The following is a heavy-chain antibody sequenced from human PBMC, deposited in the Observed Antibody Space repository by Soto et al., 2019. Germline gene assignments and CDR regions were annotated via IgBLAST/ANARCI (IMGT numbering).Heavy chain of an antibody. J-gene: IGHJ3*02. Sequence: EVQLEESGGDLVQPGGSLRLSCAASGFTLSSYWMTWVRQAPGKGLEWVANINRDASKMSYLDSVRGRFTISRDNVRNSLCLQRDSLRADDTALYYCARDVSPGSSSLYLDAFDIWGQGTMVTVSS. D-gene: IGHD6-13*01. CDR1: GFTLSSYW. V-gene: IGHV3-7*05. CDR2: INRDASKM. CDR3: ARDVSPGSSSLYLDAFDI.